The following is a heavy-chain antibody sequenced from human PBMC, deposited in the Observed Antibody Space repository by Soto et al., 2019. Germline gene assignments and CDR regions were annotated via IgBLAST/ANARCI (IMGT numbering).Heavy chain of an antibody. CDR3: ARDDRFFGQGGI. Sequence: QVQLVQSGAEVKKPGSSVKVSCKASGGTFSSYAISWVRQAPGQGLEWMGGIIPIFGTANYAQKFQGRVTITADESTSTAYMELGSLRAEDAAVYYCARDDRFFGQGGIWGQGTMVTVSS. CDR2: IIPIFGTA. CDR1: GGTFSSYA. D-gene: IGHD3-3*01. J-gene: IGHJ3*02. V-gene: IGHV1-69*01.